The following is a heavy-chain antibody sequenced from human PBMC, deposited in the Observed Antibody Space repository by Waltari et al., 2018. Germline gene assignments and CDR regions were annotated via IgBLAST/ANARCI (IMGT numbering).Heavy chain of an antibody. CDR1: GVSISNYY. J-gene: IGHJ6*03. V-gene: IGHV4-59*01. Sequence: QVQLQESGPGLVKPAETLSLTCTVSGVSISNYYYSWIRQHPGKGLEWIGYISYSGSTTYSPSLKSRVTITVDTSKKQFSLKLNFVTAADTAVYYCARGSEGSYCSGGTCYSYYYMDVWGKGTTVTVSS. CDR2: ISYSGST. D-gene: IGHD2-15*01. CDR3: ARGSEGSYCSGGTCYSYYYMDV.